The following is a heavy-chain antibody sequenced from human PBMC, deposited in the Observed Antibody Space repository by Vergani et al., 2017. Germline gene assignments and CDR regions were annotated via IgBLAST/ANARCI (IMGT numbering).Heavy chain of an antibody. CDR2: IYHSGST. Sequence: QVQLQESGPGLVKPSETLSLTCTVSGYSISSGYYWGWIRQPPGKGLEWIGSIYHSGSTYYNPSLKSRVTISVDTSKNQFSLKLSSVTAADTAVYYCARGGGEYYDSSGDGNDAFDIWGQGTMVTASS. CDR1: GYSISSGYY. V-gene: IGHV4-38-2*02. CDR3: ARGGGEYYDSSGDGNDAFDI. D-gene: IGHD3-22*01. J-gene: IGHJ3*02.